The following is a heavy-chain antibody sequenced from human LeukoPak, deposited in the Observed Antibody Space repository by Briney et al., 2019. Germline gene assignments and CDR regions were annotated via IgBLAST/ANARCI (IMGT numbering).Heavy chain of an antibody. Sequence: GGSLRLSCAASGFTFSSYGMHWVRQAPGKGLEWVAFIRYDGSNKYYADSVKGRFTISRDNSKNTLYLQMNSLRAEDTAVYYCAKDGEDCSSTSCYYYYYMDVWGKGTTVTVSS. J-gene: IGHJ6*03. V-gene: IGHV3-30*02. CDR2: IRYDGSNK. CDR3: AKDGEDCSSTSCYYYYYMDV. D-gene: IGHD2-2*01. CDR1: GFTFSSYG.